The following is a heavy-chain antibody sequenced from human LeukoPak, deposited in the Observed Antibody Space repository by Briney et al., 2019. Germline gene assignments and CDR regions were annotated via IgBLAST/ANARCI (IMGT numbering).Heavy chain of an antibody. D-gene: IGHD1-26*01. CDR1: GFTFSSYW. Sequence: GGSLRLSCAASGFTFSSYWMYWVRQAPGKGLVWVSRINSDGSSTSHADSVKGRFTISRDNAKNTLYLQMNSLRAEDTAVYYCAKGNWGERLDWYFDLWGRGTLVTVSS. V-gene: IGHV3-74*01. J-gene: IGHJ2*01. CDR3: AKGNWGERLDWYFDL. CDR2: INSDGSST.